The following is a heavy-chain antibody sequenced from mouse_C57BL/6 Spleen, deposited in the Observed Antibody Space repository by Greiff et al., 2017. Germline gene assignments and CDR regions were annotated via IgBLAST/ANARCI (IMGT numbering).Heavy chain of an antibody. Sequence: EVQLQQSGPGLVKPSQSLSLTCSVTGYSITSGYYWNWIRQFPGNNLEWMGYISYDGSNNYNPSLKNRISITRDTSKNQFFLKLNSVTTEDTATYYCARGERGMDYWGQGTSVTVSS. CDR1: GYSITSGYY. V-gene: IGHV3-6*01. J-gene: IGHJ4*01. CDR2: ISYDGSN. CDR3: ARGERGMDY.